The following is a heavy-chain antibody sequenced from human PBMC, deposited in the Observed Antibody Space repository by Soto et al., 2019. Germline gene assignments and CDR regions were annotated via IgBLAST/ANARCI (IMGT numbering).Heavy chain of an antibody. V-gene: IGHV4-34*01. CDR2: INHSGST. D-gene: IGHD6-13*01. J-gene: IGHJ6*03. CDR3: ARGQLQYSSSWSYYYYMDV. CDR1: GGSFSGYY. Sequence: SETLSLTCAVYGGSFSGYYWSWIRQPPGKGLEWIGEINHSGSTNYNPSLKSRVTISVDTSKNQFSLKLSSVTAADTAVYYCARGQLQYSSSWSYYYYMDVWGKGTTVTVSS.